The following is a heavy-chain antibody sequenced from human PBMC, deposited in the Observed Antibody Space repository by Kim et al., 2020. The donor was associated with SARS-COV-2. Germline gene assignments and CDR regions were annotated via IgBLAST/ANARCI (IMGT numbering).Heavy chain of an antibody. V-gene: IGHV3-30-3*01. J-gene: IGHJ4*02. D-gene: IGHD6-19*01. Sequence: GGSLRLSCAASGFTFSSYAMHWVRQAPGKGLEWVAVISYDGNIEYYADSVKGRFTISRDNSKHTLYLQMNSLRTEDTAVYYCARGRRGGNSGWYWDYWGQGTLVTVSS. CDR1: GFTFSSYA. CDR3: ARGRRGGNSGWYWDY. CDR2: ISYDGNIE.